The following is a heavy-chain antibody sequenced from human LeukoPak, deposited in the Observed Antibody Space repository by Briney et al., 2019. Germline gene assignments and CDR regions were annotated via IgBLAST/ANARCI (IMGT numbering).Heavy chain of an antibody. CDR3: ARDTLLWFGELRWFDP. V-gene: IGHV4-30-4*01. D-gene: IGHD3-10*01. CDR2: IYYSGST. J-gene: IGHJ5*02. Sequence: SETLSLTCTVSGGSISSGDYYWSWIRQPPGKGLEWIGYIYYSGSTYYNPSLKSRVTISVDTSKNQFSLKLSSVTAADTAVYYCARDTLLWFGELRWFDPWGQGTLVTVSS. CDR1: GGSISSGDYY.